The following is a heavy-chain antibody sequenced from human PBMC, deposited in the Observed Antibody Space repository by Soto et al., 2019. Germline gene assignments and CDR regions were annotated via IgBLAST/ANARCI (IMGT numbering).Heavy chain of an antibody. Sequence: ASVKVSCKASGYTFTSYDINWVRQATGQGLEWMGWMNPNSGNTGYAQKFQGRVTMTRNTSISTAYMELSSLRSEDTAVHYCARSGTDSNYAYYYYYYYMDVWGKGTTVTVSS. CDR1: GYTFTSYD. J-gene: IGHJ6*03. D-gene: IGHD4-4*01. CDR2: MNPNSGNT. V-gene: IGHV1-8*01. CDR3: ARSGTDSNYAYYYYYYYMDV.